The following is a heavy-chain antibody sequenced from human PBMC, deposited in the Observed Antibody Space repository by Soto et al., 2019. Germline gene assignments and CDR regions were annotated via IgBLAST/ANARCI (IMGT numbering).Heavy chain of an antibody. D-gene: IGHD3-3*01. CDR2: IYYSGST. V-gene: IGHV4-59*01. CDR3: ARDREIRYYDFWSGASDYYYYYTDV. J-gene: IGHJ6*03. Sequence: PSETLSLTCTVSGGSISSYCWSWIRQPPGKGLEWIGYIYYSGSTNYNPSLKSRVTISVDTSKNQFSLKLSSVTAADTAVYYCARDREIRYYDFWSGASDYYYYYTDVWGKGTTVTVSS. CDR1: GGSISSYC.